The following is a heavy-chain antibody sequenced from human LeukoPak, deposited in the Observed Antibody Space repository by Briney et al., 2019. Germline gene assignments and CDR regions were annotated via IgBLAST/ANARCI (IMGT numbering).Heavy chain of an antibody. CDR1: GFTFSSYA. J-gene: IGHJ4*02. D-gene: IGHD3-22*01. Sequence: GRSLRLSCAASGFTFSSYAMHWVRQAPDKGLEWVAVISYDGSNKYYADSVKGRFTISRDNSKNTLYLQMNSLRAEDTAVYYCARAYYYDSSGYLDYWGQGTLVTVSS. V-gene: IGHV3-30-3*01. CDR2: ISYDGSNK. CDR3: ARAYYYDSSGYLDY.